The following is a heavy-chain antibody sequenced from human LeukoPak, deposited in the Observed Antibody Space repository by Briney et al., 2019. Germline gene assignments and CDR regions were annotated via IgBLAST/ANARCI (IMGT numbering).Heavy chain of an antibody. CDR3: VRQYYYEKFDY. Sequence: SETLSLTCTVSGDSITTTSYYWAWIRQPPGKGLEWIGNIFYTGSTYYSPSLKSRVTISVDTSRNDISLKLRSVTAADTAAYYCVRQYYYEKFDYWGQGTLVTVSS. D-gene: IGHD3-22*01. J-gene: IGHJ4*02. CDR1: GDSITTTSYY. V-gene: IGHV4-39*01. CDR2: IFYTGST.